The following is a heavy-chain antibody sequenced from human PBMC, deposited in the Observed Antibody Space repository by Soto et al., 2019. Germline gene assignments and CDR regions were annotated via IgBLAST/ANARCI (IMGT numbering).Heavy chain of an antibody. Sequence: GSLRLSCAASGFTFSSYAMSWVRQAPGKGLEWVSAISGSGGSTYYADSVKGRFTISRDNSKNTLYLQMNSLRAEDTAVYYCAKDRTGTYYFDYWGQGTLVTVPQ. J-gene: IGHJ4*02. V-gene: IGHV3-23*01. D-gene: IGHD1-1*01. CDR3: AKDRTGTYYFDY. CDR2: ISGSGGST. CDR1: GFTFSSYA.